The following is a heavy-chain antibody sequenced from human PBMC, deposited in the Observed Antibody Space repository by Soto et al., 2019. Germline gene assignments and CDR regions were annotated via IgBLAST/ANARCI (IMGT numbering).Heavy chain of an antibody. V-gene: IGHV4-4*07. CDR1: GGSISRYY. CDR2: IYTSGST. Sequence: SSQTLSLTYTVSGGSISRYYWSLIRQPAGKGLEWIGRIYTSGSTNYNPSLKSRVTMSVDTSKNQFSLELSSVTAADTAVDYCASLCSSSRSSDAI. J-gene: IGHJ3*01. D-gene: IGHD2-2*01. CDR3: ASLCSSSRSSDAI.